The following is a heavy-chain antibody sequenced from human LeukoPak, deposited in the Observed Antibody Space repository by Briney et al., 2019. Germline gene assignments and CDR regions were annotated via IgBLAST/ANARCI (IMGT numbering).Heavy chain of an antibody. CDR2: ISGDGGST. CDR3: AKDVSNYYYFDY. J-gene: IGHJ4*02. CDR1: GFTFDDYA. Sequence: SGGSLRLSCAASGFTFDDYAMHWVRQAPGKGLEWVSLISGDGGSTYYADSVKGRFTISRDNSKNSLYLQMNSLRTKGTALYYCAKDVSNYYYFDYWGQGTLVTVSS. D-gene: IGHD4-11*01. V-gene: IGHV3-43*02.